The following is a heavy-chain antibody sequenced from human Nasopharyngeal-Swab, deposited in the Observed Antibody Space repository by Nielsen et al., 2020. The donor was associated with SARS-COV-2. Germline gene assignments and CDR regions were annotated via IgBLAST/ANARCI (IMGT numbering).Heavy chain of an antibody. Sequence: SETLSLTCSVSGGSVRGDRESFYWSWIRQHPGKGLEWIGYIYYSGSTYYNPSLKSRVTISVDTSKNQFSLKLSSVTAADTAVYYCARANRSGIFGVVLNFDYWGQGTLVTVSS. D-gene: IGHD3-3*01. J-gene: IGHJ4*02. CDR3: ARANRSGIFGVVLNFDY. CDR2: IYYSGST. CDR1: GGSVRGDRESFY. V-gene: IGHV4-31*03.